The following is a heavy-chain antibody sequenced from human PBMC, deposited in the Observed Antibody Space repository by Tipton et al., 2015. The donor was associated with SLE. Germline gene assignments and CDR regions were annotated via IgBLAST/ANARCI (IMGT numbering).Heavy chain of an antibody. CDR2: ISHSSSTI. CDR1: GFSFSSYG. D-gene: IGHD3-3*01. J-gene: IGHJ4*02. Sequence: GSLRLSCAASGFSFSSYGMNWVRQAPGKGLEWVSYISHSSSTIYYADSVKGRFTVSRDNANNLLFLQMDSLRAEDTAVYYCAKDFWSGYYRAYDFWGQGTLVTVSS. V-gene: IGHV3-48*01. CDR3: AKDFWSGYYRAYDF.